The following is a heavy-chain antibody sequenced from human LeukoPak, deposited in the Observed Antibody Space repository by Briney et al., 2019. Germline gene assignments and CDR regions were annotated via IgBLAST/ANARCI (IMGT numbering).Heavy chain of an antibody. CDR3: AKDHLDCSSTSCYFGPKNWFDP. CDR2: ISSSSSYI. Sequence: GGSLRLSCAASGFTFSSYSMNWVRQAPGKGLEWVSSISSSSSYIYYADSVKGRFTISRDNAKNSLYLQMNSLRAEDTAVYYCAKDHLDCSSTSCYFGPKNWFDPWGQGTLVTVSS. J-gene: IGHJ5*02. CDR1: GFTFSSYS. V-gene: IGHV3-21*04. D-gene: IGHD2-2*01.